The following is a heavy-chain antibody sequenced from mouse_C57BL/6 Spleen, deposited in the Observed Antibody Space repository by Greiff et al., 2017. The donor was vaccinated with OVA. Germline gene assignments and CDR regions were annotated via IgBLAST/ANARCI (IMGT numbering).Heavy chain of an antibody. D-gene: IGHD1-1*01. V-gene: IGHV1-81*01. Sequence: QVQLQQSGAELARPGASVKLSCKASGYTFTSYGISWVKQRTGQGLEWIGEIYPRSGNTYYNEKFKGKATLTADKSSSTAYMELRSLTSEDSAVYFCARCPALTTVVAPDYWGQGTTRTVSS. J-gene: IGHJ2*01. CDR1: GYTFTSYG. CDR2: IYPRSGNT. CDR3: ARCPALTTVVAPDY.